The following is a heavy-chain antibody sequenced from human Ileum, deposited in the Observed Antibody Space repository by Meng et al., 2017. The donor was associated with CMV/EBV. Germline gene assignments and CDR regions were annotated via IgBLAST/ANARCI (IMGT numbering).Heavy chain of an antibody. J-gene: IGHJ6*02. CDR3: ARIAASYYYYGMDV. CDR1: GYTFTSYG. V-gene: IGHV1-18*01. Sequence: ASVKVSCKASGYTFTSYGISWVRQAPGQGLEWMGWISAYNGNTNYAQKLQGRVTMTTDTSTSTAYMELRNLRSDDTAVYYCARIAASYYYYGMDVWGQGTTVTVSS. CDR2: ISAYNGNT. D-gene: IGHD6-6*01.